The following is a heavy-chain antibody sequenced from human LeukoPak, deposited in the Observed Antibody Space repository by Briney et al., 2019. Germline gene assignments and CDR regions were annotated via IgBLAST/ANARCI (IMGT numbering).Heavy chain of an antibody. J-gene: IGHJ3*02. D-gene: IGHD3-9*01. Sequence: GASVKVSCKASGYTFTGYYMHWVRQAPGQGLEWMGWINPNSGGTNYAQKFQGRVTMTRDTSISTAYMELSRLRSDDTAVYYCARGAGYDTLTGYYKEDAFDIWGQGTMVTVSS. CDR1: GYTFTGYY. CDR2: INPNSGGT. V-gene: IGHV1-2*02. CDR3: ARGAGYDTLTGYYKEDAFDI.